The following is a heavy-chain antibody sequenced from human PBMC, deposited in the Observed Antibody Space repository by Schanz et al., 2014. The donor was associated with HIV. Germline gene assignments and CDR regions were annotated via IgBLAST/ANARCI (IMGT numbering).Heavy chain of an antibody. CDR3: AREKMDTGGLDV. CDR1: GYTFTSYY. V-gene: IGHV1-46*01. J-gene: IGHJ6*02. Sequence: QVQLVQSGAEVKKPGASVRVSCKASGYTFTSYYMHWVRQAPGQGLEWMGIINPSGGSTTYAQKFQGRVTMTRDTSTRTVHMELSSLRSEDTAVYYCAREKMDTGGLDVWGQGTTVTVSS. CDR2: INPSGGST.